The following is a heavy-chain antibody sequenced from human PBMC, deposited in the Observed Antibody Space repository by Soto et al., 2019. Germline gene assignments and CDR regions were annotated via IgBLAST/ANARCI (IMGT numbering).Heavy chain of an antibody. D-gene: IGHD1-26*01. Sequence: ASVKVSCKASGYIFTRYGISWVRQAPGQGLECMGWINPANGDTRYSQKFQGRVTITRDTSANTAYMDLNSLIPDDTAIYYCAKSGSLDSWGQGTPVTVSS. J-gene: IGHJ4*02. V-gene: IGHV1-18*01. CDR2: INPANGDT. CDR1: GYIFTRYG. CDR3: AKSGSLDS.